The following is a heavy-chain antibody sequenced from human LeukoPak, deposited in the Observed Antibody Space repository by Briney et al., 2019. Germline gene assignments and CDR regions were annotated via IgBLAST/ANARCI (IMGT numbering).Heavy chain of an antibody. CDR2: FYTSANT. CDR3: ARGLRDEERHYGYYYMDV. CDR1: GDSVSGYY. J-gene: IGHJ6*03. V-gene: IGHV4-4*09. D-gene: IGHD3-22*01. Sequence: SETLSLTCTVAGDSVSGYYGSWIRQPPGKGLEWIGYFYTSANTNYNPSLKSRVTMSVDTSKNQFSLKLTSVTAADTAVYYCARGLRDEERHYGYYYMDVWGKGTTVTVSS.